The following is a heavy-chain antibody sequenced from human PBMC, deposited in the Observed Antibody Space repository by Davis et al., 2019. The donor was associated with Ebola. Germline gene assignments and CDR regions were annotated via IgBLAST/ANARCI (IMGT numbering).Heavy chain of an antibody. CDR1: GGSISSYY. D-gene: IGHD6-13*01. Sequence: MPSETLSLTCTVSGGSISSYYWSWIRQPPGKGLEWIGYIYYSGSTNYNPPLKSRVTISVDTSKNQFSLKLSSVTAADTAVYYCARGSALAAAGTGFDYWGQGTLVTVSS. V-gene: IGHV4-59*01. J-gene: IGHJ4*02. CDR2: IYYSGST. CDR3: ARGSALAAAGTGFDY.